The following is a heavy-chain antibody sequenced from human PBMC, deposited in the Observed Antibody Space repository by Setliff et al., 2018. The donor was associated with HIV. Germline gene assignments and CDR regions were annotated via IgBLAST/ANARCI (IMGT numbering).Heavy chain of an antibody. CDR2: IYNSAST. CDR3: ARHSPSDY. Sequence: PSETLSLTCTVSGGSISSTDYWTWIRQPPGKGLEWIGYIYNSASTSYNPSLKSRVTISVDTSKNQFSLKLSSVTAADTAVYYCARHSPSDYWGQGTLVTVSS. J-gene: IGHJ4*02. V-gene: IGHV4-59*08. CDR1: GGSISSTDY.